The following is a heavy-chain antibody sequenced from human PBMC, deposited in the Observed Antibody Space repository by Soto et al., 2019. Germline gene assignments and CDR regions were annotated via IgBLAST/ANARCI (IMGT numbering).Heavy chain of an antibody. CDR2: IYYIENT. CDR3: RGNDYSATGYDFEN. V-gene: IGHV4-39*01. D-gene: IGHD4-4*01. J-gene: IGHJ4*02. Sequence: QLQLQESGSGLVKPSETLSLTCIVSNGYISSRSSYWGWILQTPGKGPEWLGRIYYIENTYYNPSLTSRVARSIDTSQTQFSLTKNSVTAADTAVYFGRGNDYSATGYDFENWGQGALVTVSS. CDR1: NGYISSRSSY.